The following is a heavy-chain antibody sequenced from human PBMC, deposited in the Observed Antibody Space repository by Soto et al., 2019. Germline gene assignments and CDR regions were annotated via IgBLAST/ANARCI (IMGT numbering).Heavy chain of an antibody. Sequence: QLQLQESGPGLVKPSETLSLTCTVSGGSLSSSSSYWGWIRQPPGKGLEWIGSMSYSGSTYHNPSLKSRVTLSVDTSQRRFSLKLTSVTAADTAVYYCARHRVPSVYDPIPGCFDSWGQGILVTASS. J-gene: IGHJ4*02. CDR1: GGSLSSSSSY. CDR3: ARHRVPSVYDPIPGCFDS. D-gene: IGHD5-12*01. CDR2: MSYSGST. V-gene: IGHV4-39*01.